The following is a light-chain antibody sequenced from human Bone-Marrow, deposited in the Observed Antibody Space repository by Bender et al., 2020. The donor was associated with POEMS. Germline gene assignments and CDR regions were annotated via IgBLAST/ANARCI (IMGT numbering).Light chain of an antibody. CDR2: QDG. V-gene: IGLV3-1*01. CDR1: KLGEKY. CDR3: QAWDSSTAV. Sequence: SYDLTQPPSVSVSPGQTATITCSGDKLGEKYASWYQQKPGQSPVVVMYQDGKRPSGSPERFAGSNYGNTATLTISGTQPMDEADYYCQAWDSSTAVFGGGTKLTVL. J-gene: IGLJ2*01.